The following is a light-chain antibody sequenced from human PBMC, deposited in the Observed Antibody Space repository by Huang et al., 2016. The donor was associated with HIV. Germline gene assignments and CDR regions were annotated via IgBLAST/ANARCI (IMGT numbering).Light chain of an antibody. J-gene: IGKJ2*01. V-gene: IGKV1-39*01. CDR1: EGISTH. CDR3: QQSYITPRT. CDR2: SAT. Sequence: DIQMTQSPSSLSASVGDRVTITCRTSEGISTHLNWYQQKPEKAPKVIIYSATRLQSGVPSRFSGSGSGTHFTLTISSLQPEDFATYYCQQSYITPRTFGQGTKLDIK.